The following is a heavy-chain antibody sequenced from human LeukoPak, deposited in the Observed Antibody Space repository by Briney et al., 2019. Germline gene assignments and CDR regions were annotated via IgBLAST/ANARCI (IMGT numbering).Heavy chain of an antibody. V-gene: IGHV3-7*03. Sequence: GGSLRLSCVASGFSFSTNWMDWVRQAPGKGLEWVANIKRDGSEKNYVDSVKGRFTISRDNAKNSLYLQMNSLRAEDTALYYCARDRYYGSGSYYNGGWFDPWGQETLVTVSS. CDR1: GFSFSTNW. CDR2: IKRDGSEK. J-gene: IGHJ5*02. CDR3: ARDRYYGSGSYYNGGWFDP. D-gene: IGHD3-10*01.